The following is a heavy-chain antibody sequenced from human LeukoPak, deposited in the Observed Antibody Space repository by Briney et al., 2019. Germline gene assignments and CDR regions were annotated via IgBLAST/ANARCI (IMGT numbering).Heavy chain of an antibody. CDR3: ARAFGFISYYFDY. CDR1: GYTFTGYY. D-gene: IGHD3-10*01. J-gene: IGHJ4*02. CDR2: INPNSGGT. Sequence: GASVKVSCKASGYTFTGYYMHWVRQAPGQGLEWMGWINPNSGGTNYAQKFQGRVTMTRDTSISTAYMELSRLRSDDTAVYYCARAFGFISYYFDYWGQGTLVTVSS. V-gene: IGHV1-2*02.